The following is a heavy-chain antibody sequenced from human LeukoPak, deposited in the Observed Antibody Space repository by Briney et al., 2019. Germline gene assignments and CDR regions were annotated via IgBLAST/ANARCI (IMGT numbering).Heavy chain of an antibody. CDR1: GGSFSGYY. V-gene: IGHV4-34*01. D-gene: IGHD3-3*01. CDR3: ARVGYYDFWSGYYSAFDY. J-gene: IGHJ4*02. Sequence: KASETLSLTCAVYGGSFSGYYWSWIRQPPGKGLEWIGEINHSGSTNYNPSLKSRVTISVDTSKNQFSLKLSSVTAADTAVYYCARVGYYDFWSGYYSAFDYWGQGTLVTVSS. CDR2: INHSGST.